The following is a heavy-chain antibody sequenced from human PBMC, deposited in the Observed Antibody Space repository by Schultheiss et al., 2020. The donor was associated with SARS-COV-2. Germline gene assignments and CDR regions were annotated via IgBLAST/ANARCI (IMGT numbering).Heavy chain of an antibody. CDR2: IDHSGST. CDR1: GGSISSSNW. J-gene: IGHJ4*02. CDR3: ASVSLHRALDY. D-gene: IGHD3-10*01. Sequence: SETLSLTCAVSGGSISSSNWWSWVRQPPGKGLEWIGEIDHSGSTNYNPSLKSRVTISVDTSKNQFSLKLSSVTAADTAVYYCASVSLHRALDYWGQGTLVTVSS. V-gene: IGHV4-4*02.